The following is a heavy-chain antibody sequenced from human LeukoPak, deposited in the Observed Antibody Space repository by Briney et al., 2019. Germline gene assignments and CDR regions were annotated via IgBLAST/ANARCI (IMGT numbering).Heavy chain of an antibody. J-gene: IGHJ4*02. Sequence: PGGSLRLSCAASGFTFSSYAMSWVRQAPGKGLEWVSAISGSGGSTYYADSVKGRFTISRDNSKNTLYLQMNSLRAEDTAVYYCAKFVRAAVREYYFDYWGQGTLVTVSS. CDR3: AKFVRAAVREYYFDY. D-gene: IGHD6-13*01. CDR1: GFTFSSYA. CDR2: ISGSGGST. V-gene: IGHV3-23*01.